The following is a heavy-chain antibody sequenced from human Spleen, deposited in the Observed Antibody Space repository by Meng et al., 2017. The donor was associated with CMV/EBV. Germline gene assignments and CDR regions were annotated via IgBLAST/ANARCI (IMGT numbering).Heavy chain of an antibody. Sequence: SETLSLTCTVSGGSISGYYWSWIRQPPGKGLEWIGDINHSGSTNYNPSLKSRVTISVDTSKNQFSLKLSSVTAADTAVYYCARSCSSTSCYTREFDYWGQGTLVTVSS. D-gene: IGHD2-2*02. CDR1: GGSISGYY. V-gene: IGHV4-34*01. J-gene: IGHJ4*02. CDR3: ARSCSSTSCYTREFDY. CDR2: INHSGST.